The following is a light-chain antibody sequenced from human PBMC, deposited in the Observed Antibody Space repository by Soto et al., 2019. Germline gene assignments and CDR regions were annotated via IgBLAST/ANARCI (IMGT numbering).Light chain of an antibody. CDR1: SSDVGGYNY. Sequence: QSVLTQPAAVSGSPGQSITISCTGTSSDVGGYNYVSWYQQHPGKAPELMIYDVSNRPSGVSNRFSGSKSGNTASLTISGLQAEDEADYYCSSYTRSSTLVFGGGTKRTVL. J-gene: IGLJ2*01. CDR3: SSYTRSSTLV. V-gene: IGLV2-14*01. CDR2: DVS.